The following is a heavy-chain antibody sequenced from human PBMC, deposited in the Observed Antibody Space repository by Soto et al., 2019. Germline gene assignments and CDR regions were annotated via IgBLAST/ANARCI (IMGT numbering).Heavy chain of an antibody. D-gene: IGHD6-13*01. CDR1: GGSFSGYY. V-gene: IGHV4-34*01. Sequence: TSETLSLTCAVYGGSFSGYYWSWIRQPPGKGLEWVGEINHSGSTNYNPSLKSRVTISVDRSKNQFSLKLSSVTAADTAVYYCARGWYSSSWYRGYGRNWFDPWGQGTLVTVSS. J-gene: IGHJ5*02. CDR3: ARGWYSSSWYRGYGRNWFDP. CDR2: INHSGST.